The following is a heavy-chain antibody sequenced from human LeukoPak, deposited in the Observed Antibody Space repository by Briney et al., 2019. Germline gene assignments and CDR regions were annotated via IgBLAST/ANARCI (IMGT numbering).Heavy chain of an antibody. J-gene: IGHJ5*02. CDR1: GGSISSYY. CDR3: ATGYSSSWVWFDP. Sequence: SETLSLTCTVSGGSISSYYWSWIRQPPGKGLEWIGYIYYSGSTYYNPSLKSRVTISVDTSKNQFSLKLSSVTAADTAVYYCATGYSSSWVWFDPWGQGTLVTVSS. CDR2: IYYSGST. D-gene: IGHD6-13*01. V-gene: IGHV4-59*04.